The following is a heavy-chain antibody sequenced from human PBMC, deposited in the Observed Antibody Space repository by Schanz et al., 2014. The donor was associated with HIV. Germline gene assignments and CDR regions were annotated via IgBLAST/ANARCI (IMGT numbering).Heavy chain of an antibody. CDR3: AKVGRIYSTTWIDH. CDR1: GFTFRTHG. D-gene: IGHD6-13*01. CDR2: ISYDGSIK. Sequence: QVQLVESGGRVVQPGRSLRLSCAASGFTFRTHGIHWVRQAPAKGLEWVAVISYDGSIKEYADSVKGRFALSRDNSKNTVYLQMNSLRGEDSAVYYCAKVGRIYSTTWIDHWGQGTLVTVSS. J-gene: IGHJ4*02. V-gene: IGHV3-30*18.